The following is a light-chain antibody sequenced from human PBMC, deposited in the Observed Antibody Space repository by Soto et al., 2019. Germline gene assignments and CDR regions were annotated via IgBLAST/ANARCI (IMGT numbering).Light chain of an antibody. Sequence: EIVMTQSPVTLSVSPGERATLSCRASQSVSSNLAWYQHKPGQAPRLRIYDTSTRATGVPTRFSGSRSGAEFTLTINSLQSEDFAVYYCQPYNNWPLTFGGGTKVDIK. J-gene: IGKJ4*01. V-gene: IGKV3-15*01. CDR2: DTS. CDR3: QPYNNWPLT. CDR1: QSVSSN.